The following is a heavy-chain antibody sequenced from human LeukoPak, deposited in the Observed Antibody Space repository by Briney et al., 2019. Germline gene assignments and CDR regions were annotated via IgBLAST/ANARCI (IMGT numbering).Heavy chain of an antibody. D-gene: IGHD6-13*01. V-gene: IGHV3-21*01. CDR2: ISSSSSYI. Sequence: GGSLRLSCAASGFTFSSYSMNWVRQAPGKGLEWVSSISSSSSYIYYADSVKGRFTISRDNAKNSLYLQMNSLRAEDTAAYYCAREGQQLAFDYWGQGTLVTVSS. J-gene: IGHJ4*02. CDR1: GFTFSSYS. CDR3: AREGQQLAFDY.